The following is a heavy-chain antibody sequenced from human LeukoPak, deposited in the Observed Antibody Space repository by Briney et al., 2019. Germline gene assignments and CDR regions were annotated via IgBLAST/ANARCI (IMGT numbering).Heavy chain of an antibody. D-gene: IGHD6-6*01. Sequence: GGSLRLSCAASGFTFSSYSMNWVRQAPGKGLEWVSGINWNGGSTGYADSVKGRFTISRDNAKNSLYLQMHSLRAEDTALYYCARAGFRQLAPYYYYYMDVWGKGTTVTVSS. CDR2: INWNGGST. V-gene: IGHV3-20*04. CDR1: GFTFSSYS. CDR3: ARAGFRQLAPYYYYYMDV. J-gene: IGHJ6*03.